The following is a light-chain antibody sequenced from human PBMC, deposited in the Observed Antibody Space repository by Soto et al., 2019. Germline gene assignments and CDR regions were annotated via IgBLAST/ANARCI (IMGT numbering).Light chain of an antibody. Sequence: DVQMTQSPSSLSASVGDRVTITCRAIQSISTYLNLYQQKVGKAPKLLIYAAYSLHRGVPARCSGSGSGTDFTLPISSRQPEDFATYYCQQSYSTPRTVGQGPKLEIQ. J-gene: IGKJ2*02. CDR2: AAY. CDR1: QSISTY. V-gene: IGKV1-39*01. CDR3: QQSYSTPRT.